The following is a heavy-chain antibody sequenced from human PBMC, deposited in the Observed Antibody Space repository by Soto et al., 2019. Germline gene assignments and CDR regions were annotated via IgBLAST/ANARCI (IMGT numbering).Heavy chain of an antibody. V-gene: IGHV3-30*18. CDR2: ISYDGSNK. CDR3: AKDPGDYAFDI. Sequence: GGSLRLSCAASGFTFSSYGMHWVRQAPGKGLEWVAVISYDGSNKYYADSVKGRFTISRDNSKNTLYLQMNSLRAEDTAVYYCAKDPGDYAFDIWGQGTMVTVSS. D-gene: IGHD4-17*01. CDR1: GFTFSSYG. J-gene: IGHJ3*02.